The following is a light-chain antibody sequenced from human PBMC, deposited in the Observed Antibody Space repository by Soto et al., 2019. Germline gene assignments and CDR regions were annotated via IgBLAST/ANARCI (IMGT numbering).Light chain of an antibody. J-gene: IGKJ3*01. CDR1: QDINNY. CDR3: QQYDDLSFT. CDR2: DAS. Sequence: DIQMTQSPSSLSASVGDRVTITCQASQDINNYLNWYQQKPGKAPKLLIYDASDLETGVPSRFSGSGSGTNFTFTISSLQPEDFATYYCQQYDDLSFTFGPGTTVDVK. V-gene: IGKV1-33*01.